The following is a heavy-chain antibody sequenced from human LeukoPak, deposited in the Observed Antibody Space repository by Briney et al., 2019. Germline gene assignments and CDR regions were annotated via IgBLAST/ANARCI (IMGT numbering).Heavy chain of an antibody. Sequence: PSETLSLTCAVYGGSFSGYYWSWIRHPPGKGLEWIGEINHSGSTNYNPSLKSRVTISVDTSKNQFSLKLSSVTAADTAVYYCARGLWFGELLFDPWGQGTLVIVSS. J-gene: IGHJ5*02. CDR2: INHSGST. D-gene: IGHD3-10*01. V-gene: IGHV4-34*01. CDR3: ARGLWFGELLFDP. CDR1: GGSFSGYY.